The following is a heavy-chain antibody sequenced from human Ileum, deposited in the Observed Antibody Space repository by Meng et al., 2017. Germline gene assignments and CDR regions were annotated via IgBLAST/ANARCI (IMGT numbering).Heavy chain of an antibody. V-gene: IGHV3-30*04. CDR1: GFTLSTYA. J-gene: IGHJ3*02. CDR2: IADDGNRK. D-gene: IGHD3-22*01. CDR3: ARENYYDRTEHFSLGALDI. Sequence: GESLKISCAASGFTLSTYAINWVRQAPGKGLEWLAVIADDGNRKYYADSLRGRITISRDNSKNTVSLQMNSLRDEDTALYYCARENYYDRTEHFSLGALDIWGQGTTVTVSS.